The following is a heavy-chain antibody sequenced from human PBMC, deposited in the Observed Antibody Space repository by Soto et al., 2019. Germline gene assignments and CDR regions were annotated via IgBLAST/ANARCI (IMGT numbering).Heavy chain of an antibody. J-gene: IGHJ6*03. CDR1: GGSFSGYY. CDR3: ARVLGYCTNGVCYTTVHYYYYMDV. Sequence: SETLSLTCAVYGGSFSGYYWSWIRQPPGKGLEWIGEINHSGSTNYNPSLKSRVTISVDTSKNQFSLKLSSVTAADTAVYYCARVLGYCTNGVCYTTVHYYYYMDVWGKGTTVTVSS. D-gene: IGHD2-8*01. CDR2: INHSGST. V-gene: IGHV4-34*01.